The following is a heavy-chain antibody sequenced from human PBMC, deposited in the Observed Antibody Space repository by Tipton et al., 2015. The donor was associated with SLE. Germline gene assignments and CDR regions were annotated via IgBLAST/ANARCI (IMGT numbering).Heavy chain of an antibody. CDR1: DGSIDRYF. Sequence: TLSLTCTVSDGSIDRYFWNWIRQPPGKGLEWIGYINNTGSTNYNPSLKSRATISVDTSKNQFSLKLSSVTASDTAVYYCARGLHSSGYYYYYYGMDVWGQGTTVTVSS. V-gene: IGHV4-59*01. J-gene: IGHJ6*02. D-gene: IGHD3-22*01. CDR3: ARGLHSSGYYYYYYGMDV. CDR2: INNTGST.